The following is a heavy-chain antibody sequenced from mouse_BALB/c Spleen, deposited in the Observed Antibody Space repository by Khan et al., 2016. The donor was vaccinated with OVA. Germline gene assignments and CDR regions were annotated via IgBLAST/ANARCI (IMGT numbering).Heavy chain of an antibody. V-gene: IGHV1-76*01. CDR2: IYPGSGDT. D-gene: IGHD1-2*01. CDR1: GYTFTDYY. J-gene: IGHJ3*01. Sequence: QVQLQQSGAELARPGASVKLSCKASGYTFTDYYINWVKQRTGQGLEWIGEIYPGSGDTYYNEKFKGKATLTAETSSSTAYMQTNRLTSEASAVYYWARRNYFGYTFAYWGQGTLVTVSA. CDR3: ARRNYFGYTFAY.